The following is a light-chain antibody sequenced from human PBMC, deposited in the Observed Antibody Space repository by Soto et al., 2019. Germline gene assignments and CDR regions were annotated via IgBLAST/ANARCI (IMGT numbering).Light chain of an antibody. CDR1: SSDVGGYQY. Sequence: QSALTQPASVSGSPGQSITISCTGTSSDVGGYQYVSWYQQHPGKAPKLMIYDVSNRPSGVSNRFSGSKSGNTASLTISGLQAEDEADYYCSSYTSTSTWVFGGGTKVTVL. CDR3: SSYTSTSTWV. J-gene: IGLJ3*02. CDR2: DVS. V-gene: IGLV2-14*01.